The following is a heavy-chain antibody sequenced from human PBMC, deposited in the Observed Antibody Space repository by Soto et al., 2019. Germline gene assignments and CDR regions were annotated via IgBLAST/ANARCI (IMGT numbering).Heavy chain of an antibody. CDR2: ISYDGSNK. V-gene: IGHV3-30*03. CDR3: ARGWRDYYGMDV. Sequence: QVQLVESGGGVVQPGRSLRLSCVASGFTFSSYGMHWVRQAPGKGLEWVAVISYDGSNKYYADSVKGRFTISRDNSKNTLYLQMNSLRAEDTAVYYCARGWRDYYGMDVWGQGTTVTVSS. D-gene: IGHD6-19*01. CDR1: GFTFSSYG. J-gene: IGHJ6*02.